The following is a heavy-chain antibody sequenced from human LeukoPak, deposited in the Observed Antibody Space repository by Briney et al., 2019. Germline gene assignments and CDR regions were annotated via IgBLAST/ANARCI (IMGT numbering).Heavy chain of an antibody. D-gene: IGHD2-15*01. Sequence: SETLSLTCTVSGGSISSSSYYWGWIRQPPGKGLGWIGSIYYSGSTYYNPSLKSRVTISVDTSKNQFSLKLSSVTAADTAVYYCARVRSWPVLGGFDYWGQGTLVTVSS. J-gene: IGHJ4*02. CDR1: GGSISSSSYY. CDR3: ARVRSWPVLGGFDY. V-gene: IGHV4-39*01. CDR2: IYYSGST.